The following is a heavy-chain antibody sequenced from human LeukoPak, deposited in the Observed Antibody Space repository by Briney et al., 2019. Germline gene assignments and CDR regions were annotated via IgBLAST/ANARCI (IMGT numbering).Heavy chain of an antibody. CDR3: ARAGSDVTGTMPPTETDAFDI. CDR2: ISSSSSTI. D-gene: IGHD1-20*01. Sequence: GGSLRLSCAASGFTFSSYSMNWVRQAPGKGLEWVSYISSSSSTIYYADSVKGRFTISRDNAKNSLYLQMNSLRAEDTAVYYCARAGSDVTGTMPPTETDAFDIWGQGTMVTVSS. CDR1: GFTFSSYS. V-gene: IGHV3-48*01. J-gene: IGHJ3*02.